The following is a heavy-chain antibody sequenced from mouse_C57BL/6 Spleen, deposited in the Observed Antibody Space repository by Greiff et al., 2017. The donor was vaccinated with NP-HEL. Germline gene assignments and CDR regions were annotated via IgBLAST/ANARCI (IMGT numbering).Heavy chain of an antibody. D-gene: IGHD2-3*01. J-gene: IGHJ4*01. CDR2: IWSDGST. CDR3: ARHGDDGYYEAMDY. Sequence: VQLVESGPGLVAPSQSLSITCTVSGFSLTSYGVHWVRQPPGKGLEWLVVIWSDGSTTYNSALKSRLSISKDNSKSQVFLKMNSLQTDDTAMYYCARHGDDGYYEAMDYWGQGTSVTVSS. V-gene: IGHV2-6-1*01. CDR1: GFSLTSYG.